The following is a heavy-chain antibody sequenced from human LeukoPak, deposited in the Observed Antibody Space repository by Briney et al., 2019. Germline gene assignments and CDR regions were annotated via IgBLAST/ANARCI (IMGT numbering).Heavy chain of an antibody. Sequence: SQTLSLTCVISGDSVSRNSVVWNWVRQSPSRGLEWLGRTYYESKWYIDYAESLKSRMSVNSDTSKNQLSLQLNSVSLEDTAVYYCVRGYHRGGLDVWGQGTTVIVSS. CDR2: TYYESKWYI. CDR3: VRGYHRGGLDV. D-gene: IGHD1-14*01. CDR1: GDSVSRNSVV. V-gene: IGHV6-1*01. J-gene: IGHJ6*02.